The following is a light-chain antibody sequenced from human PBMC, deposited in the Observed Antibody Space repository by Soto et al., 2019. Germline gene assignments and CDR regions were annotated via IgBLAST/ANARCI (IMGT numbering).Light chain of an antibody. V-gene: IGKV3-20*01. J-gene: IGKJ3*01. Sequence: EIVLTQSPGTLSLSPGERASLSCRASQSVSSRHLAWYQQKPGLAPRLLIYDASSRATGIPDRFSGSGSGTDFTLTISRLEPEDFAVYYCQQYGSSLFTFGPGTKVDIK. CDR2: DAS. CDR3: QQYGSSLFT. CDR1: QSVSSRH.